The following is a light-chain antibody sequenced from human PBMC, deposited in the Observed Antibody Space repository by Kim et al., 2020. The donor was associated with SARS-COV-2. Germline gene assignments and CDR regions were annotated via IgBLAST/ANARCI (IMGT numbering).Light chain of an antibody. CDR2: AAS. CDR3: QQSYSTLMYT. J-gene: IGKJ2*01. CDR1: QSISSY. Sequence: ASVGDRVTITCRASQSISSYLHWYQQKPGKAPKLLIYAASSLQSGVPSRFSGSGSGTDFTLTISSLQPEDFATYYCQQSYSTLMYTFGQGTKLEI. V-gene: IGKV1-39*01.